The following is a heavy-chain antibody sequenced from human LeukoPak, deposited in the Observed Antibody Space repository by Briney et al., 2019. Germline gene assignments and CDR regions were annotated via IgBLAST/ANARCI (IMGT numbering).Heavy chain of an antibody. J-gene: IGHJ4*02. V-gene: IGHV3-23*01. Sequence: GGSLRLSWAASGFTFDTYSMTWVRQAPGKGLEWVSLISGTGGSTYYADSVKGRFTISRDNSKNTLYLQMNSLRAEDTAVYYCAKVLSSSWLDYWGQGTLVTVSS. D-gene: IGHD6-13*01. CDR1: GFTFDTYS. CDR3: AKVLSSSWLDY. CDR2: ISGTGGST.